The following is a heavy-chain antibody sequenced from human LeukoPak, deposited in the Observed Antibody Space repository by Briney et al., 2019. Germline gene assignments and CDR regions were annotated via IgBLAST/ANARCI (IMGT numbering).Heavy chain of an antibody. V-gene: IGHV1-2*02. J-gene: IGHJ4*02. Sequence: ASLKVSCKASGFTFTGHYMHWVRRAPGQGLEWMGWINTSTGGTNYAQKFQDRVTMTRDTSISTAYMELSRLRSDDTAVYYCARDLACHGSGSYSYYFDYWCQGTLVTVSS. CDR1: GFTFTGHY. CDR3: ARDLACHGSGSYSYYFDY. D-gene: IGHD3-10*01. CDR2: INTSTGGT.